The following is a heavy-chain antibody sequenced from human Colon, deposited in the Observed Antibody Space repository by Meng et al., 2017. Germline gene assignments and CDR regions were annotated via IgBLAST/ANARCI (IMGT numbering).Heavy chain of an antibody. CDR2: IVPMFGTP. V-gene: IGHV1-69*01. CDR1: GGIFSSYA. J-gene: IGHJ5*02. CDR3: ARDLES. Sequence: VQLVQSGAEVKKPGSSVRVSCKASGGIFSSYAISWVRQAPGQGLEWMGGIVPMFGTPNYAQKFQGRVTIAADESTTTSFMELSSLRFEDTVTYYCARDLESWGQGTLVTVSS. D-gene: IGHD3-3*01.